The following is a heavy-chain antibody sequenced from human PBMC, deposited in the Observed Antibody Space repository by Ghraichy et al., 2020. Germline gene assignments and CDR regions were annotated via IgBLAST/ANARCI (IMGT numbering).Heavy chain of an antibody. CDR1: GGSFSGYY. Sequence: QTLSLTCAVYGGSFSGYYWSWIRQPPGKGLEWIGEINHSGSTNYNPSLKSRVTISVDTSKNQFSLKLSSVTAADTAVYYCARGFGNTDWFDPWGQGTLVTVSS. D-gene: IGHD3-10*01. CDR2: INHSGST. J-gene: IGHJ5*02. V-gene: IGHV4-34*01. CDR3: ARGFGNTDWFDP.